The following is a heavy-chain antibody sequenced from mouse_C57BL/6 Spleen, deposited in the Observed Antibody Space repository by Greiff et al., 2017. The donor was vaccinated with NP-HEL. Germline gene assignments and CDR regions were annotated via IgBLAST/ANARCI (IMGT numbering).Heavy chain of an antibody. CDR3: ARQYYDSSSYSAMDF. CDR1: GYAFSSYW. D-gene: IGHD1-1*01. J-gene: IGHJ4*01. V-gene: IGHV1-80*01. CDR2: IYPGDGDT. Sequence: VQLQQSGAELVKPGASVKISCKASGYAFSSYWMNWVKQRPGQGLEWIGKIYPGDGDTNYDGKFKGKATMTADTSSSTAYLQLSSLTSEDSAVYYCARQYYDSSSYSAMDFWGQGTSVTVSS.